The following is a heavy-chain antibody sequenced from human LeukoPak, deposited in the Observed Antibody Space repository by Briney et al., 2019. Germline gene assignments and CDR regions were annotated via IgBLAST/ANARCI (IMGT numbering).Heavy chain of an antibody. D-gene: IGHD4-23*01. CDR3: ARNPSRYDYGGNSALLDY. CDR2: INAGNGNT. Sequence: ASVKVSCKASGYTFTGYGISWVRQAPGQGLEWMGWINAGNGNTKYSQKFQGRVTITRDTSASTAYMELSSLRSEDTAVYYCARNPSRYDYGGNSALLDYWGQGTLVTVSS. J-gene: IGHJ4*02. V-gene: IGHV1-3*01. CDR1: GYTFTGYG.